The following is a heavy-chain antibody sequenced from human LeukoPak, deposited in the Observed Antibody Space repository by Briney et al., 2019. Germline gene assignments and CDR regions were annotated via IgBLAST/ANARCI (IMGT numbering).Heavy chain of an antibody. CDR1: GFTFSSYE. V-gene: IGHV3-48*03. Sequence: GGSLRLSCAASGFTFSSYEMNWVRQAPGKGLEWVSYISSSGSTIYYADSVKGRFTISRDNAKNSLYLQMNCLRAEDTAVYYCARVPPTVNRYYYGSGSSIYNFDYWGQGTLVTVSS. D-gene: IGHD3-10*01. J-gene: IGHJ4*02. CDR3: ARVPPTVNRYYYGSGSSIYNFDY. CDR2: ISSSGSTI.